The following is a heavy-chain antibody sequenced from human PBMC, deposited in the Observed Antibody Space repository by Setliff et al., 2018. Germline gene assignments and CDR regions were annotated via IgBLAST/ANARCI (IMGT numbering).Heavy chain of an antibody. J-gene: IGHJ5*02. D-gene: IGHD3-10*01. V-gene: IGHV1-2*02. CDR2: INTNNGGT. CDR1: AYSFSGYY. Sequence: ASVKVSCKTSAYSFSGYYIHWVRQAPGQGLEWMGWINTNNGGTKYAQTFQGRVTMTRDTSITTAYMELSRLTSDDTAVYYCAKTKGFGDGWFDPWGQGTLVTV. CDR3: AKTKGFGDGWFDP.